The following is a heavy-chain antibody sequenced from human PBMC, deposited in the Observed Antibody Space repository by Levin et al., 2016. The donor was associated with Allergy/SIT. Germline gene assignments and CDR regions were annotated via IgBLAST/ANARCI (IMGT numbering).Heavy chain of an antibody. Sequence: WIRQPPGKGLEWIGEINHSGSTNYNPSLKSRVTISVDTSKNQFSLKLSSVTAADTAVYYCARGRPPFTAMANYYYYYYMDVWGKGTTVTVSS. CDR3: ARGRPPFTAMANYYYYYYMDV. J-gene: IGHJ6*03. CDR2: INHSGST. D-gene: IGHD5-18*01. V-gene: IGHV4-34*01.